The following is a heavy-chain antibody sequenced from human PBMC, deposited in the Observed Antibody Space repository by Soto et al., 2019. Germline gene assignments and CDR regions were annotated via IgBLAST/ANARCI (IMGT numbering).Heavy chain of an antibody. J-gene: IGHJ6*02. D-gene: IGHD3-10*01. CDR2: ISYDGSNK. V-gene: IGHV3-30*03. Sequence: SLRLSCAASGFTFSSYGVHWVRQAPGKGLEWVAVISYDGSNKYYADSVKGRFTISRDNSKNTLYLQMNSLRAEDTAVYYCAAGGMVRGVITYYYGMDVWGQGTTVTVSS. CDR3: AAGGMVRGVITYYYGMDV. CDR1: GFTFSSYG.